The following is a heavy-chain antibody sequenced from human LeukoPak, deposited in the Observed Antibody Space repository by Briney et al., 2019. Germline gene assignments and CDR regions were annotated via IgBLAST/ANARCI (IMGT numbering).Heavy chain of an antibody. Sequence: ASVKVSCKASGYTFTGYYMHWVRQAPGQGLEWMGWINPNSGGTNYAQKFQGRVTMTRDTSISTAYMELSRLRSDDTAVYYCARAHHRFLEWLLSYFDYWGQGTLVTVSS. CDR1: GYTFTGYY. CDR2: INPNSGGT. CDR3: ARAHHRFLEWLLSYFDY. J-gene: IGHJ4*02. V-gene: IGHV1-2*02. D-gene: IGHD3-3*01.